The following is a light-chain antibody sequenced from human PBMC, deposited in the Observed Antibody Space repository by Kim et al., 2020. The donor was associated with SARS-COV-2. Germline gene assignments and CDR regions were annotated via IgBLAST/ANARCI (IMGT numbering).Light chain of an antibody. Sequence: PGASATLSCRASQSVKKNIAWYQQRPGQGPRLLIYGASTRATGIPARFSGSGSGTEFTLTITSLQSEDFAVYYFHQYDTWPPFTFGPGTQLD. J-gene: IGKJ3*01. V-gene: IGKV3D-15*01. CDR3: HQYDTWPPFT. CDR2: GAS. CDR1: QSVKKN.